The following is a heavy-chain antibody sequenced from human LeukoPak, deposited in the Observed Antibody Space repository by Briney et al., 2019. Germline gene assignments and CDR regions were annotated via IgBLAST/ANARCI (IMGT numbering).Heavy chain of an antibody. CDR2: IKQDESEK. D-gene: IGHD3-16*01. CDR3: ARDQGEEFDY. V-gene: IGHV3-7*01. CDR1: GFTFSSYW. J-gene: IGHJ4*02. Sequence: PGGSLRLSCAASGFTFSSYWMSWVRQAPGKGLEWVANIKQDESEKYYVESVKGRFTISRDNAKNSLSPQMNSLRVEDTAVYYCARDQGEEFDYWGQGTLVTVSS.